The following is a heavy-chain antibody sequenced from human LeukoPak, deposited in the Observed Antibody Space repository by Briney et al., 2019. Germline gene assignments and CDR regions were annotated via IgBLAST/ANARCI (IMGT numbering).Heavy chain of an antibody. CDR3: ASQLRLRATQD. Sequence: SETLSLTCAVYGGSFSGYYWSWIRQPPGKGLEWIGEINHSGSTNYNPSLKSRVTISVDTSKNQFSLKLSSVTAADTAVYYCASQLRLRATQDWGQGTLVTVSS. D-gene: IGHD3-16*01. V-gene: IGHV4-34*01. CDR2: INHSGST. CDR1: GGSFSGYY. J-gene: IGHJ4*02.